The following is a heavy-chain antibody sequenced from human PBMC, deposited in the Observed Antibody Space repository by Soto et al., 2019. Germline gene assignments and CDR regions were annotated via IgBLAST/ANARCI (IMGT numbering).Heavy chain of an antibody. CDR2: ISGSGGST. J-gene: IGHJ4*02. Sequence: GGSLRLSCAASGFTFSSYAMSWVRQAPGKGLEWVSAISGSGGSTYYADSVKGRFTISRDNSKNTLYLQMNSLRAEDTAVYYCAKDLSSGSSQYLFDYWGQGTLVTVSS. V-gene: IGHV3-23*01. CDR1: GFTFSSYA. D-gene: IGHD1-26*01. CDR3: AKDLSSGSSQYLFDY.